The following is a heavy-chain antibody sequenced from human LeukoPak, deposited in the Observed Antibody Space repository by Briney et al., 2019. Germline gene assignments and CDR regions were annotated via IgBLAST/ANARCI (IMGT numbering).Heavy chain of an antibody. V-gene: IGHV4-30-2*01. Sequence: SETLSLTCAVSGGSISSGGYSWSWIRQPPGKGLGWIGYIYHSGSTYYNPSLKSRVTISVDRSKNQFSLKLSSVTAADTAVYYCARGGVLWFGESNWFDPWGQGTLVTVSS. CDR1: GGSISSGGYS. CDR2: IYHSGST. CDR3: ARGGVLWFGESNWFDP. J-gene: IGHJ5*02. D-gene: IGHD3-10*01.